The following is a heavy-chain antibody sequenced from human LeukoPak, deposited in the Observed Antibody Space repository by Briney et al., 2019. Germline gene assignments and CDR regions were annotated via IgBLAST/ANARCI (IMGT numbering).Heavy chain of an antibody. V-gene: IGHV4-30-4*01. D-gene: IGHD3-22*01. CDR3: ARAPNYYDSSGYYLVGAFDI. Sequence: SETLSLTCTVSGGSISSGDYYWSWIRQPPGKGLEWIGYIYYGGSTYYNPSLKSRVTISVDTSKNQFSLKLSSVTAADTAVYYCARAPNYYDSSGYYLVGAFDIWGQGTMVTVSS. CDR2: IYYGGST. CDR1: GGSISSGDYY. J-gene: IGHJ3*02.